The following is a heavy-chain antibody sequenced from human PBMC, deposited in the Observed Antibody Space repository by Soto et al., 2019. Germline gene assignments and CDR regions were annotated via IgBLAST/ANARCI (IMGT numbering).Heavy chain of an antibody. D-gene: IGHD3-10*01. V-gene: IGHV4-34*01. Sequence: PSETLSLTCAVYGGSFSGYYWTWIRQPPGTGLEWIGEINHSGSTNYNPSLKSRVTISVDTSKNQFSRKLTSVTAADTAVYYCARDKITCLFDYWGQGTLVTVSS. CDR2: INHSGST. CDR3: ARDKITCLFDY. CDR1: GGSFSGYY. J-gene: IGHJ4*02.